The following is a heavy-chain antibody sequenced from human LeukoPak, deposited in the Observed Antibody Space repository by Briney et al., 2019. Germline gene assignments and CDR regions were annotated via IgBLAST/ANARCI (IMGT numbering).Heavy chain of an antibody. CDR1: GFTFSSYA. CDR2: ISGSGGST. V-gene: IGHV3-23*01. CDR3: TREIDHNSYVSIFDY. Sequence: GGSLRLSCAASGFTFSSYAMSWVRQAPGKGLEWVSAISGSGGSTYYADSVKGRFTISRDNSKNTLYLQMNSLRAEDTAVYYCTREIDHNSYVSIFDYWGQGTLVTVSS. D-gene: IGHD5-24*01. J-gene: IGHJ4*02.